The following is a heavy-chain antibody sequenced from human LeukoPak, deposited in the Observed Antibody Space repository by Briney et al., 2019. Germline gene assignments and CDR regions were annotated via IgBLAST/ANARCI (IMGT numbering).Heavy chain of an antibody. CDR3: ARDLGYYDSSGYYYN. Sequence: ASVKVSCKASGYTFTGYHMHWVRQAPGQGLEWMGWVNPNSGGTNYAQKFQGRVTMTRDTSISTAYMELSRLRSDDTAVYYCARDLGYYDSSGYYYNWGQGTLVTVSS. J-gene: IGHJ4*02. CDR1: GYTFTGYH. V-gene: IGHV1-2*02. D-gene: IGHD3-22*01. CDR2: VNPNSGGT.